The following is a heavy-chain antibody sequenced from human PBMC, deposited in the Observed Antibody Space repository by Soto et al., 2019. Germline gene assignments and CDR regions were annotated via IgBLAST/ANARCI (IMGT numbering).Heavy chain of an antibody. J-gene: IGHJ3*02. CDR3: ARGADIMATTGDAFDI. CDR2: VHHNENT. Sequence: TLSLTCAVSGHSISSGYYCGWIRQPPGKGLEWIGNVHHNENTYYNPSLKSRVTISLHTSKNQFSLKVSSVTAADTAVYYCARGADIMATTGDAFDIWGQGTMVTVSS. CDR1: GHSISSGYY. D-gene: IGHD5-12*01. V-gene: IGHV4-38-2*01.